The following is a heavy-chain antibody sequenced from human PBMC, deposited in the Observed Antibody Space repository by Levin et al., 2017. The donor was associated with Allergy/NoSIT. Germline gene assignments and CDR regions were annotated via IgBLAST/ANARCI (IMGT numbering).Heavy chain of an antibody. CDR2: ISSSSSYI. CDR3: ARSGITIFGVVIGPFDY. Sequence: VASVKVSCAASGFTFSSYSMNWVRQAPGKGLEWVSSISSSSSYIYYADSVKGRFTISRDNAKNSLYLQMNSLRAEDTAVYYCARSGITIFGVVIGPFDYWGQGTLVTVSS. CDR1: GFTFSSYS. D-gene: IGHD3-3*01. V-gene: IGHV3-21*01. J-gene: IGHJ4*02.